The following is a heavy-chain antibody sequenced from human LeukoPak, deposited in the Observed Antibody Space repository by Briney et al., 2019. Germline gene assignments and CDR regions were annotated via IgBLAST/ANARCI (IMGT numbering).Heavy chain of an antibody. Sequence: GGSLRLSCVGSGFSFNTYTMNWVRQAPGKGLEWVSSIVRSSANIYDADSVRDRFTISRDNAKNSLYLQMNSLRVEDTAVYFCARDISRTMDVWGQGTTVTV. CDR1: GFSFNTYT. V-gene: IGHV3-21*01. D-gene: IGHD2/OR15-2a*01. CDR3: ARDISRTMDV. CDR2: IVRSSANI. J-gene: IGHJ6*02.